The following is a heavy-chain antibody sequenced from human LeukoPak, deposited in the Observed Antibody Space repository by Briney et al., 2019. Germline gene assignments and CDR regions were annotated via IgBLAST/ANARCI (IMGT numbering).Heavy chain of an antibody. CDR3: ARAYTALNYGSGSYYTNWFDP. V-gene: IGHV4-34*01. J-gene: IGHJ5*02. D-gene: IGHD3-10*01. CDR2: IDHSGST. CDR1: GGSFSGYY. Sequence: SETLSLTCAVYGGSFSGYYWSWIRQPPGKGLEWIGEIDHSGSTNYNPSLKSRVTISVDTSKNQFSLKLSSVTAADTAVYYCARAYTALNYGSGSYYTNWFDPWGQGTLVTVSS.